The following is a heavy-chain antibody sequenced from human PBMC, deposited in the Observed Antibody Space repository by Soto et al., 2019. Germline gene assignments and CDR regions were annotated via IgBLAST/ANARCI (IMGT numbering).Heavy chain of an antibody. J-gene: IGHJ4*02. V-gene: IGHV1-46*01. CDR3: ARAHHPPAYSSGSRGYFDY. CDR1: GYTFTSYY. D-gene: IGHD6-19*01. CDR2: FNPSGGST. Sequence: ASVKVSCKASGYTFTSYYMHWVRQAPGQGLEWMGIFNPSGGSTSYAQKFQGRVTMTRDTSTSTVYMELSSLRSEDTAVYYCARAHHPPAYSSGSRGYFDYWGQGTLVTVSS.